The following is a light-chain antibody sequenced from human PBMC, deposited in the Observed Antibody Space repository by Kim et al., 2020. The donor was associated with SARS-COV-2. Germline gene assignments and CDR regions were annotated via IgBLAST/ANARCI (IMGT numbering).Light chain of an antibody. J-gene: IGKJ1*01. Sequence: EIVLTQSPGTLSLSPGERATLSCRASQSLGRSSLTWYQQKPGQAPRLLIYGGSSRATGILDRFSGFGSGTDFTLIISRLEPGDFAMYYCQQYDVSPRTFGQGTKVDIK. CDR2: GGS. CDR1: QSLGRSS. V-gene: IGKV3-20*01. CDR3: QQYDVSPRT.